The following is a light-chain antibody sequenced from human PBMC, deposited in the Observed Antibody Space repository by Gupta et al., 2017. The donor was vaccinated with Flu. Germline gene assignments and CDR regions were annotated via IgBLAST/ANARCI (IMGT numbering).Light chain of an antibody. J-gene: IGKJ4*01. V-gene: IGKV3-11*01. CDR3: QQRSNWLT. Sequence: EIVLTQSPATLSLSPGERATLSCSASQSVSSYLAWYQQKPGQAPRLLIYDASNRATGIPARFSGSGYGKDFTLTSSRREHEDFAVYYWQQRSNWLTFGGGTKVEIK. CDR2: DAS. CDR1: QSVSSY.